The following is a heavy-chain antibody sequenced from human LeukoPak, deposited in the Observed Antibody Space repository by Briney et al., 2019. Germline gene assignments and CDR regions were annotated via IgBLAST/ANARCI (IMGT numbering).Heavy chain of an antibody. CDR1: GYTLTSYG. D-gene: IGHD4-17*01. V-gene: IGHV1-18*01. CDR3: ARAGRDYGTSRYYYYYMDV. CDR2: ISAYNGNT. J-gene: IGHJ6*03. Sequence: ASVKVSCKASGYTLTSYGISWVRQAPGQGLEWMGWISAYNGNTNYAQKLQGRVTMTTDTSTSTAYMELRSLRSDDTALYYCARAGRDYGTSRYYYYYMDVWGKGTTVTVSS.